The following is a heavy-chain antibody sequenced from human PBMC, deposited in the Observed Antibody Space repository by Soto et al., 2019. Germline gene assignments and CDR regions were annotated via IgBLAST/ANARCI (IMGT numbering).Heavy chain of an antibody. CDR3: ARVPGGYDAFDI. CDR2: IYYSGST. Sequence: TLSLTCAVSGGSISRGGYYWSWIRQHPGKGLEWIGYIYYSGSTYYNPSLKSRVTISVDTSKNQFSLKLSSVTAADTAVYYCARVPGGYDAFDIWGQGTMVTVSS. V-gene: IGHV4-31*11. D-gene: IGHD3-22*01. J-gene: IGHJ3*02. CDR1: GGSISRGGYY.